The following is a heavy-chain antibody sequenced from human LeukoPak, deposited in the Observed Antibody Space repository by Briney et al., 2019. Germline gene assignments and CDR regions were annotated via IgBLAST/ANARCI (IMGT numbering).Heavy chain of an antibody. V-gene: IGHV4-4*07. Sequence: SETLSLTCTVSGGSISTYYLSWIRQPAGKGLEWIGRIYSSGSSTNYNPSLKSRVTMSVDTSKNQFSLKLNSVTAADTAVYYCARDVDTVLVDWGQGTLVTVSS. CDR3: ARDVDTVLVD. D-gene: IGHD2-2*03. CDR2: IYSSGSST. J-gene: IGHJ4*02. CDR1: GGSISTYY.